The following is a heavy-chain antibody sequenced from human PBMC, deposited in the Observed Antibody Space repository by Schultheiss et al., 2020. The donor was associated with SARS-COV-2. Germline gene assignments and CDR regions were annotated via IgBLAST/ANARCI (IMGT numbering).Heavy chain of an antibody. CDR2: IYYSGST. V-gene: IGHV4-4*02. J-gene: IGHJ5*02. Sequence: SETLSLTCTVSGGSISSSNWWSWVRQPPGKGLEWIGYIYYSGSTNYNPSLKSRVTISVDKSKNQFSLKLSSVTAADTAVYYCARVEMIAWFDPWGQGTLVTVSS. CDR1: GGSISSSNW. CDR3: ARVEMIAWFDP. D-gene: IGHD2-21*01.